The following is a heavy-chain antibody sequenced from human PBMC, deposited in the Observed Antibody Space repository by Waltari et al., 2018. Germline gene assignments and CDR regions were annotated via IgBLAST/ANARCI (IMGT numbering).Heavy chain of an antibody. V-gene: IGHV1-2*06. CDR3: ARALGSGSYYYAFDI. CDR2: INPNSGGT. D-gene: IGHD1-26*01. Sequence: QVQLVQSGAEVKKPGASVKVSCKASGYTFTGYYMHWVRQAPGQGLEWMGRINPNSGGTNYAQKFQGRVTMTRDTSISTAYMELSRLRSDDTAVYYCARALGSGSYYYAFDIWGQGTMVTVSS. CDR1: GYTFTGYY. J-gene: IGHJ3*02.